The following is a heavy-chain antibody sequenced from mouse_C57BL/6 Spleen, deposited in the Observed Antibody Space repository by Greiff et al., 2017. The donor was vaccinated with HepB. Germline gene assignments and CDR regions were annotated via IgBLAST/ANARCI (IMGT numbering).Heavy chain of an antibody. V-gene: IGHV1-82*01. J-gene: IGHJ2*01. CDR3: AREGSNYFDY. CDR2: IYPGDGDT. CDR1: GYAFSSSW. Sequence: QVQLQQSGPELVKPGASVKISCKASGYAFSSSWMNWVKQRPGKGLEWIGRIYPGDGDTNYNGKFKGKATLTADKSSSTAYMQLSSLTSEASAVYFCAREGSNYFDYWGQGTTLTVSS. D-gene: IGHD5-1*01.